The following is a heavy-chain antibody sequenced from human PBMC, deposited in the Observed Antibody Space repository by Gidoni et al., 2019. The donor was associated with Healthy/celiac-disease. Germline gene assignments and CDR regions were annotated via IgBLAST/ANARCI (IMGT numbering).Heavy chain of an antibody. CDR3: ARDLAGSGYYSGVY. CDR2: IWYDGSNK. J-gene: IGHJ4*02. Sequence: QVQLVESGGGVVQPGRSLRLSCAASGFTFSSYGMHWVRQATGKGLEWVAVIWYDGSNKYYADSVKGRFTISRDNSKNTLYLQMNSLRAEDTAVYYCARDLAGSGYYSGVYWGQGTLVTVSS. V-gene: IGHV3-33*01. D-gene: IGHD3-22*01. CDR1: GFTFSSYG.